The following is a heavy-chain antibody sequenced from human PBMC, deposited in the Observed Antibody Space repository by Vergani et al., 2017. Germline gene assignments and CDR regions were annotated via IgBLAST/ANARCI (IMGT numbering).Heavy chain of an antibody. Sequence: QVQLVETGGGVVQPGGSLRLYCATSGFSFNTYGAHWVRQAPGKGLGWVAFIGYDGRIKYNVDSVKGRFTISRDTSKKALSLQMRSLRADDTAVYYCAKDGRENSDYGYFDYWGQGTLVTVSS. CDR1: GFSFNTYG. CDR2: IGYDGRIK. J-gene: IGHJ4*02. V-gene: IGHV3-30*02. D-gene: IGHD4-17*01. CDR3: AKDGRENSDYGYFDY.